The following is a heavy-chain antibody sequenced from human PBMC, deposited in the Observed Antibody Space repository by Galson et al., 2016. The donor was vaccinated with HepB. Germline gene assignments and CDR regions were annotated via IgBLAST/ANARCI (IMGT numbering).Heavy chain of an antibody. Sequence: SLRLSCAASGFTFSSYSMNWVRQAPGKGLEWVASTFSSGGYIDYADSVKGRFTVSRDNAKNSLYMQMQSLRAEDTAVYYCARRGLLHLALDYWGQGALVTVSS. CDR2: TFSSGGYI. J-gene: IGHJ4*02. V-gene: IGHV3-21*01. CDR1: GFTFSSYS. D-gene: IGHD5/OR15-5a*01. CDR3: ARRGLLHLALDY.